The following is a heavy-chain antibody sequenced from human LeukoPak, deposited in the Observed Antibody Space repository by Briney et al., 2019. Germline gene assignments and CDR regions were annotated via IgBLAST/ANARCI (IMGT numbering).Heavy chain of an antibody. CDR1: GFTFSSYG. V-gene: IGHV3-30*03. CDR3: ARDRSGSSWSDFDY. Sequence: TGGSLRLSCAASGFTFSSYGMHWVRQAPGKGLEWVAVISYDGSNKYYADSVKGRFTISRDNSKNTLYLQMNSLRAEDTAVYYCARDRSGSSWSDFDYWGQGTLVTVSS. CDR2: ISYDGSNK. D-gene: IGHD6-13*01. J-gene: IGHJ4*02.